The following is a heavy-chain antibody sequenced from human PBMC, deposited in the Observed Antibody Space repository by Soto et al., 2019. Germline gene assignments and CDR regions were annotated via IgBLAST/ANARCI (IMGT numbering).Heavy chain of an antibody. CDR2: IYHIGGP. V-gene: IGHV4-31*03. J-gene: IGHJ5*01. CDR3: VRDRALDSSGHWFDS. D-gene: IGHD6-19*01. CDR1: GRPVSSGGYY. Sequence: QVQLQESGPGLVKPSQTLSLTCTVSGRPVSSGGYYWTWIRQFPGKGLEWIGYIYHIGGPAYNPSLKGRLSMSLHASKNQSSLNLSSVTAADTAIYYCVRDRALDSSGHWFDSWGQGTLVTVSS.